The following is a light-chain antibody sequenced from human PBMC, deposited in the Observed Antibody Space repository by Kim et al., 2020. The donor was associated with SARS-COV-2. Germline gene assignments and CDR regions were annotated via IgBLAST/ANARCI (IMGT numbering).Light chain of an antibody. V-gene: IGLV3-21*04. CDR2: YDS. CDR1: NIGSKG. CDR3: QVWDSSSDHRV. Sequence: APGKTARITCGGNNIGSKGVHWYQQKPGQARVLVIYYDSDRPSGIPERFSGSNSGNTATLTISRVEAGDEADYYCQVWDSSSDHRVFGGGTQLTVL. J-gene: IGLJ2*01.